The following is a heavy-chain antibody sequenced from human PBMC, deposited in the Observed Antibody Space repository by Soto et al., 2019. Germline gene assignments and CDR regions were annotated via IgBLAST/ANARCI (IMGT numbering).Heavy chain of an antibody. D-gene: IGHD3-9*01. CDR3: ARGEIVYDILTGTRGSLYYYYGMDV. CDR2: INPNSGGT. V-gene: IGHV1-2*04. Sequence: ASVKVSCKASGYTFTGYYMHWVRQAPGQGLEWMGWINPNSGGTNYAQKFQGWVTMTRDTSISTAYMELSRLRSDDTAVYYCARGEIVYDILTGTRGSLYYYYGMDVWGQGTTVTVSS. J-gene: IGHJ6*02. CDR1: GYTFTGYY.